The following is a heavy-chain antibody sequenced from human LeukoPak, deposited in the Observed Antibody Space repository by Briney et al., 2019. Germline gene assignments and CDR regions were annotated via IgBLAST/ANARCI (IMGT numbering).Heavy chain of an antibody. CDR2: IIPIFGTA. CDR3: GRLGYCTGSSCPTSYYNWFDP. Sequence: SVKVSCKASGGTFSSYAISWVRQAPGQGLEWMGGIIPIFGTANYAQKFQGRVTITADESTSTAYMELRSLRSDDTAVYYCGRLGYCTGSSCPTSYYNWFDPWGQGTLVTVSS. CDR1: GGTFSSYA. D-gene: IGHD2-15*01. J-gene: IGHJ5*02. V-gene: IGHV1-69*13.